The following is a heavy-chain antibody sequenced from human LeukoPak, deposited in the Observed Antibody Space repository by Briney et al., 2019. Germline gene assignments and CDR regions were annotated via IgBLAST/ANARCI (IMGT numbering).Heavy chain of an antibody. CDR2: IYTSGST. CDR3: AGVPRGDGYNFGDLY. CDR1: GGSISSYY. V-gene: IGHV4-4*07. Sequence: SETLSLTCTVSGGSISSYYWSWIRQPAGKGLEWIGRIYTSGSTNYNPSLKSRVTMSVDTSKNQFSLKLSSVTAADTAVYYCAGVPRGDGYNFGDLYWSQGTLVTVSP. J-gene: IGHJ4*02. D-gene: IGHD5-24*01.